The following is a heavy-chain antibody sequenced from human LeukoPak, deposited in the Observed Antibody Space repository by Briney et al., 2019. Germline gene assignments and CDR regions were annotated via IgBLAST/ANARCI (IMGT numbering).Heavy chain of an antibody. CDR2: IYHSGST. J-gene: IGHJ4*02. D-gene: IGHD3-10*01. Sequence: SETLSLTCTVSGYSISSGYYWGWIRQPPGKGLEWIGSIYHSGSTYYNPSLKSRVTISVDTSKNQFSLKLSSVTAADTAVYYCARVASVGGSYYFDYWGQGTLVTVSS. CDR3: ARVASVGGSYYFDY. V-gene: IGHV4-38-2*02. CDR1: GYSISSGYY.